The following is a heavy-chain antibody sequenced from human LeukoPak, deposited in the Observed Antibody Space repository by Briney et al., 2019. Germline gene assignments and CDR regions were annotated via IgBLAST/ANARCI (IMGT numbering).Heavy chain of an antibody. D-gene: IGHD6-13*01. V-gene: IGHV4-34*01. CDR2: INHSGST. CDR3: ARGQRSSSWYYYYGMDV. CDR1: GGSFSGYY. J-gene: IGHJ6*02. Sequence: SETLSLTCDVYGGSFSGYYWSWIRQPPGKGLEWIREINHSGSTDYNPSLKSRVTISEDTSKNQFSLKLSSVTAADTAVYYCARGQRSSSWYYYYGMDVWGQGTTVTVSS.